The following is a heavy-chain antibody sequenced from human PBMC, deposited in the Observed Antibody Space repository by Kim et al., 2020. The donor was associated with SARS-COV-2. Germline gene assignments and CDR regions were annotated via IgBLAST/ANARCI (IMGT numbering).Heavy chain of an antibody. J-gene: IGHJ5*02. V-gene: IGHV1-18*01. CDR1: GYTFTSYG. CDR2: ISVYNGNT. CDR3: AKMDGPGSYGYWFDP. Sequence: ASVKVSCKASGYTFTSYGISWVRQAPGQGLEWMGWISVYNGNTNYAQKLQGRVTMTTDTSTSTAYMELRSLRSDDTAVYYCAKMDGPGSYGYWFDPWGQGTLVTVSS. D-gene: IGHD3-10*01.